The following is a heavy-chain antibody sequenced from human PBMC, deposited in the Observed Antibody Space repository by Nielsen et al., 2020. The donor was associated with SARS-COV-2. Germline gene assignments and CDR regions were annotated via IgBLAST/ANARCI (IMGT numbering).Heavy chain of an antibody. CDR2: INPSGGST. D-gene: IGHD6-19*01. Sequence: WVRQAPGQGLEWMGIINPSGGSTSYAQKFQGRVTMTRDTSTSTVYMELSSLRSEDTAVYYYARCLGSGWYVPGYWGQGTLVTVSS. CDR3: ARCLGSGWYVPGY. J-gene: IGHJ4*02. V-gene: IGHV1-46*01.